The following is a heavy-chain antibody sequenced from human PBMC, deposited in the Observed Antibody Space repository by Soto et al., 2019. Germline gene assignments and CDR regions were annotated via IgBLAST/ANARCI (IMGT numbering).Heavy chain of an antibody. Sequence: KSSETLSLTCTVSGASISSYYWSWIRQPPGKGLELIGYISYSGSTNYNPSLKSRVTISVDTSKNQFSLKLRSVTAADTAVYYCATRSSINADIVDYWGQGTLVTVSS. D-gene: IGHD6-6*01. J-gene: IGHJ4*02. CDR2: ISYSGST. CDR1: GASISSYY. CDR3: ATRSSINADIVDY. V-gene: IGHV4-59*01.